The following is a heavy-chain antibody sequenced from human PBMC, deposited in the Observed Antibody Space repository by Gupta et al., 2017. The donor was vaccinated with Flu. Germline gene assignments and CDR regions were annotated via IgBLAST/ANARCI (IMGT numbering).Heavy chain of an antibody. CDR2: ISYRSGTI. CDR3: ARVGQRLVHGGVDR. J-gene: IGHJ5*02. V-gene: IGHV3-48*03. D-gene: IGHD3-10*01. CDR1: GFTFTNYE. Sequence: EVQLVESGGAVVHPGGSLRLSCAVSGFTFTNYEMNGFRQAPGKGREWVSYISYRSGTIYYADSVKGRFTSSRDNAKNSLFLQMSGLRVDDTGIYYCARVGQRLVHGGVDRWGQGTLVTVSS.